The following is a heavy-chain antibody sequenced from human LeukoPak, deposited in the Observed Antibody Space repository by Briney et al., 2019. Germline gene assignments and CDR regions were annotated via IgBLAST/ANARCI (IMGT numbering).Heavy chain of an antibody. CDR3: ARGSNYYDSSGSFDY. D-gene: IGHD3-22*01. J-gene: IGHJ4*02. CDR2: INHSGST. CDR1: GGSFSGYY. Sequence: SETLSLTCAVSGGSFSGYYWSWIRQPPGKGLEWIGEINHSGSTNYNPSLKSRVTISVDTSKNQFSLKLSSVTAADTAVYYCARGSNYYDSSGSFDYWGQRTLVTVSS. V-gene: IGHV4-34*01.